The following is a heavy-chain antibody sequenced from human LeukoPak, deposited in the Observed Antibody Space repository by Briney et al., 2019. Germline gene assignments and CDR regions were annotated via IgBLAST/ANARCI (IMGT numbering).Heavy chain of an antibody. CDR1: GYTFTSYY. J-gene: IGHJ4*02. CDR3: ARGPGYCSSTSCYFFDY. D-gene: IGHD2-2*03. CDR2: INPRGGRT. Sequence: ASVKVSCKASGYTFTSYYMHWVRQAPGQGLEWMGIINPRGGRTSYAQKFQGRVTMTRDTSTSTVYMELSSLRSEDTAVYYCARGPGYCSSTSCYFFDYWGQGTLVTVSS. V-gene: IGHV1-46*01.